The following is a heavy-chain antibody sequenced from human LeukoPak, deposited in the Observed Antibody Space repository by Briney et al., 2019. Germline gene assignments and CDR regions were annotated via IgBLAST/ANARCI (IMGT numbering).Heavy chain of an antibody. CDR2: INPSGGST. D-gene: IGHD6-13*01. Sequence: ASVKVSCKASGYTFTSYYMHWVRQAPGQGLEWMGIINPSGGSTSYAQKFQGRVTMTRDMSTSTVYMELRSLRSEDTAVYYCARDQVAAAGTSTYHFQHWGQGTLVTVSS. CDR3: ARDQVAAAGTSTYHFQH. J-gene: IGHJ1*01. CDR1: GYTFTSYY. V-gene: IGHV1-46*01.